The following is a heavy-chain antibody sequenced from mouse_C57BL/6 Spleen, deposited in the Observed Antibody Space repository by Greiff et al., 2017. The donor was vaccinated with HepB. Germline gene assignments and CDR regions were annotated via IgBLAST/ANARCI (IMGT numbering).Heavy chain of an antibody. CDR3: ARGGDWYFDG. Sequence: EVHLVESGGGLVKPGGSLKLSCAASGFTFSDYGMHWVRQAPEKGLEWVAYISSGSSTIYYADTVKGRFTISRDNAKNTLFLQMTSLRSEDTAMYYWARGGDWYFDGWGTGTTVTVSS. J-gene: IGHJ1*03. CDR1: GFTFSDYG. V-gene: IGHV5-17*01. CDR2: ISSGSSTI.